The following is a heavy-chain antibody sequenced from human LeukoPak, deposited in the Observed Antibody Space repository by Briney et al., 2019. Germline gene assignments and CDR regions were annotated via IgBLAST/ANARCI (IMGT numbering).Heavy chain of an antibody. D-gene: IGHD5-24*01. CDR2: ISSSSSYI. Sequence: GGSLRLSCAASGFTFSSYSMNWVRQAPGKGLEWVSSISSSSSYIYYADSVKGRFTISRDNAKNSLYLQMNSLRAEGTAVYYCARDQERDGYNYGFNYWGQGTLVTVSS. CDR1: GFTFSSYS. J-gene: IGHJ4*02. V-gene: IGHV3-21*01. CDR3: ARDQERDGYNYGFNY.